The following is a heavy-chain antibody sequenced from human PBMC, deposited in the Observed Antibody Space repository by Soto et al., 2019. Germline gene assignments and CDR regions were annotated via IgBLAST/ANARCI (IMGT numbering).Heavy chain of an antibody. CDR2: TYYRSQWYY. Sequence: PSQTLSLICVISGDSVSANSGAWNWIRQSPSRGLEWLGRTYYRSQWYYDYADSVRGRISITPDTSKNRFSLQLNSVTPEDTAVYFCARDAAGYSGYYFYYGLDVWGQGTTVTVSS. J-gene: IGHJ6*02. V-gene: IGHV6-1*01. CDR3: ARDAAGYSGYYFYYGLDV. CDR1: GDSVSANSGA. D-gene: IGHD5-12*01.